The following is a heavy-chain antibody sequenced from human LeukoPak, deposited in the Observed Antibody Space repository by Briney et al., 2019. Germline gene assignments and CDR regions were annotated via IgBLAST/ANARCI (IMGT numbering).Heavy chain of an antibody. D-gene: IGHD3-3*01. CDR3: ARALNTIFGIDY. Sequence: ASVKVSCKASGYTFTGYYMHWVRQAPGQELEWMGWINPNSGGTNYAQKFQGRVTMTRDTSISTAYMELSRLRSDDTAVYYCARALNTIFGIDYWGQGTLVTVSS. CDR1: GYTFTGYY. V-gene: IGHV1-2*02. CDR2: INPNSGGT. J-gene: IGHJ4*02.